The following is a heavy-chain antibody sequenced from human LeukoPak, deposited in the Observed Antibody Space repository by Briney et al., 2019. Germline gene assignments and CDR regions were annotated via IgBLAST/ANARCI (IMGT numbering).Heavy chain of an antibody. Sequence: GWAVRVSCAASGCTVSSKYMSWLRQAPGKGLEGVSGIYSCGCTYYADSVMGRFTISRDNSKNTLYFQMNSLRAEDTAVYYCASVSIGSPFNGMDVWGQGTTVTVSS. J-gene: IGHJ6*02. CDR1: GCTVSSKY. CDR2: IYSCGCT. V-gene: IGHV3-53*01. CDR3: ASVSIGSPFNGMDV. D-gene: IGHD2-2*03.